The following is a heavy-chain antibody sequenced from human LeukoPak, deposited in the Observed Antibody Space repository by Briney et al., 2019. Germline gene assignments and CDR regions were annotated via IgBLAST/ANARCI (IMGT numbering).Heavy chain of an antibody. V-gene: IGHV1-46*01. CDR2: INPSGGST. CDR3: ATRRNFDY. J-gene: IGHJ4*02. CDR1: GYTFTSYY. Sequence: ASVKVSCKASGYTFTSYYMHWVRQAPGQGLEWMGIINPSGGSTSYAQKFQGRVTMTRDTSISTAYMELSRLRSDDTAVYYCATRRNFDYWGQGTLVTVSS.